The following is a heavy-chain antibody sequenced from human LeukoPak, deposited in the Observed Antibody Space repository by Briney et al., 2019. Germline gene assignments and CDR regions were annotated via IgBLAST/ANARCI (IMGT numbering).Heavy chain of an antibody. D-gene: IGHD3-9*01. V-gene: IGHV3-48*03. CDR3: ARALDPGHYDILTGYWGY. CDR1: GFTFSSYE. CDR2: ISSSGSTI. J-gene: IGHJ4*02. Sequence: GGSLRLSCAASGFTFSSYEMNWVRQAPGKGLEWVPYISSSGSTIYYADSVKGRFTISRDNAKNSLYLQMNSLRAEDTAVYYCARALDPGHYDILTGYWGYWGQGTLVTVSS.